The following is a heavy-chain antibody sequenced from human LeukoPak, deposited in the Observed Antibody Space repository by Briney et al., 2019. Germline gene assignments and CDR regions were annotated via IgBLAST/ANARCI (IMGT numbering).Heavy chain of an antibody. CDR2: IKQDGSEK. J-gene: IGHJ4*02. CDR3: ARKYYYESSGYYPFDY. V-gene: IGHV3-7*01. Sequence: PGGSLRLSCAASGFTFSSYWMSWVRQAPGKGLEWVANIKQDGSEKYYVGSVKGRFTISRDNAKNSLYLQMNSLRAEDTAVYYCARKYYYESSGYYPFDYWGQGALVTVSS. D-gene: IGHD3-22*01. CDR1: GFTFSSYW.